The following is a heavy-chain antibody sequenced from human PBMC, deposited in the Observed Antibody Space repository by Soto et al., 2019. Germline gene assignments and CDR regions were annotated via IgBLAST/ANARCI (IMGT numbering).Heavy chain of an antibody. CDR1: GFSLRTSGVG. CDR2: IYWDDDR. D-gene: IGHD2-8*01. V-gene: IGHV2-5*02. CDR3: AHRLYRDAWPWDNGVFDY. J-gene: IGHJ4*02. Sequence: QITLKESGPTLVKPTQTLTLTCTFSGFSLRTSGVGVGWIRQPPGKALEWLAVIYWDDDRRYSPSLKSRLTITRATANAPVFPAMTNMDHVATATYCRAHRLYRDAWPWDNGVFDYSGRGALVTVSA.